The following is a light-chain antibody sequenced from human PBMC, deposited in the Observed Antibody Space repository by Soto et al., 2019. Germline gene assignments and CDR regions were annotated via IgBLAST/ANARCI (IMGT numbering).Light chain of an antibody. CDR1: QSFSIL. Sequence: IVMTQSPATLSVSPGERATLSCRASQSFSILLAWYQQKPGQAPRLLIPGATTRAPGIPARFSGSGSGTEFTLTISSLQSEDFAVYYCQQYNNWPRTFGQGTKVDIK. CDR3: QQYNNWPRT. CDR2: GAT. V-gene: IGKV3-15*01. J-gene: IGKJ1*01.